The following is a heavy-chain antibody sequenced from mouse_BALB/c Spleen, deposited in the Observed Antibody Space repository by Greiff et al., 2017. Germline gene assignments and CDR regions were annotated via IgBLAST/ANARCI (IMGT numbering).Heavy chain of an antibody. CDR3: AKYGNYVGYFDY. CDR2: IDPANGNT. CDR1: GFNIKDTY. V-gene: IGHV14-3*02. J-gene: IGHJ2*01. D-gene: IGHD2-10*02. Sequence: EVMLVESGAELVKPGASVKLSCTASGFNIKDTYMHWVKQRPEQGLEWIGRIDPANGNTKYDPKFQGKATITADTSSNTAYLQLSSLTSEDTAVYYCAKYGNYVGYFDYWGQGTTLTVSS.